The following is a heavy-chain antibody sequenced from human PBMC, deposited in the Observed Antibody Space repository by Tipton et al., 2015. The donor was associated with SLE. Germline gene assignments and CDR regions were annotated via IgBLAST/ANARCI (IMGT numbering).Heavy chain of an antibody. V-gene: IGHV3-53*04. J-gene: IGHJ3*02. Sequence: QLVQSGGGLVQPGGSLRLSCAASGFTVSSNYMSWVRQAPGKGLEWVSVIYSGGSTYYADSVKGRFTISRDNSKNTLYLQMNSLRAEDTAVYYCVRAEDCSGGSCYSIHAAFDIWGQGTMVTVSS. D-gene: IGHD2-15*01. CDR3: VRAEDCSGGSCYSIHAAFDI. CDR2: IYSGGST. CDR1: GFTVSSNY.